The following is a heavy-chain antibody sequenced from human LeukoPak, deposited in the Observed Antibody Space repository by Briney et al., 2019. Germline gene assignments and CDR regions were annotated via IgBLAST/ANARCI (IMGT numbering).Heavy chain of an antibody. CDR3: ARDSRDYVWGSYRPDAFGI. D-gene: IGHD3-16*02. J-gene: IGHJ3*02. CDR1: GGSISSGSYY. V-gene: IGHV4-61*02. CDR2: IYTRGST. Sequence: SETLSLTCTGSGGSISSGSYYWRGIRQPAGKGLEWIGRIYTRGSTNYNPSLKSRVTISGVTSKNQFSLKLSSVTAADTGVYYCARDSRDYVWGSYRPDAFGIWGQGTMVTVSS.